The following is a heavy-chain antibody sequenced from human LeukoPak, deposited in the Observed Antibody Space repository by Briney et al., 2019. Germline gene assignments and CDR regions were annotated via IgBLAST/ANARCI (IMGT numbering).Heavy chain of an antibody. D-gene: IGHD1/OR15-1a*01. V-gene: IGHV3-48*04. CDR1: GSIFRSYS. CDR3: ASGKWKNGYYMDV. CDR2: ISSSSGNII. Sequence: GGSLRLSCVASGSIFRSYSMNWDRQAPEKGLEWVSYISSSSGNIIYYADSVKGRFTISRDNAKNSLYLQMNSLRVEDTAVYYCASGKWKNGYYMDVWGKGTTVTVSS. J-gene: IGHJ6*03.